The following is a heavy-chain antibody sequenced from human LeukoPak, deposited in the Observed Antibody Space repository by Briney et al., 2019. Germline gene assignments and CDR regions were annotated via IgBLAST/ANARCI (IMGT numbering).Heavy chain of an antibody. Sequence: SETLSLTCAVYGGSFSGYYWTWIRQAPGKGLEWIGEINHSGSSGITNYNPSLKSRVTISVDTSRKQFFLKLSSVTVADTAVYYCARGRSNRDYWGQGTLVTVSS. D-gene: IGHD4/OR15-4a*01. CDR2: INHSGSSGIT. CDR1: GGSFSGYY. V-gene: IGHV4-34*01. CDR3: ARGRSNRDY. J-gene: IGHJ4*02.